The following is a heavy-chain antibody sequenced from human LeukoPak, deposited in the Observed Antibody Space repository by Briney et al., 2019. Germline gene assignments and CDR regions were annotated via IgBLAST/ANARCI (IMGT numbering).Heavy chain of an antibody. CDR1: RGSLRPFY. V-gene: IGHV4-34*01. CDR3: ARDLMRTYFSDSGSFSQGPVDP. D-gene: IGHD3-10*01. Sequence: PSETLSLTCGIYRGSLRPFYWSWIRQPPGKGLEWMWEIGHTGNTNYHPSLKSRVTISIDTSMKQFSLKLTSVSAADTAVYYCARDLMRTYFSDSGSFSQGPVDPWGQGTLVTVSS. J-gene: IGHJ5*02. CDR2: IGHTGNT.